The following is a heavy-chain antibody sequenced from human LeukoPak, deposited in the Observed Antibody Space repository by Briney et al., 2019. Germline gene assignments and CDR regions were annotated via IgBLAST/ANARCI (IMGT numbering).Heavy chain of an antibody. D-gene: IGHD3-22*01. Sequence: WVRQPPGKGLEWIGSIYYSGSTYYNPSLKSRVTISVDTSKNQFSLKLSSVTAADTAVYYCARDCDSSGPFDYWGQGTLVTVSS. CDR3: ARDCDSSGPFDY. CDR2: IYYSGST. V-gene: IGHV4-39*01. J-gene: IGHJ4*02.